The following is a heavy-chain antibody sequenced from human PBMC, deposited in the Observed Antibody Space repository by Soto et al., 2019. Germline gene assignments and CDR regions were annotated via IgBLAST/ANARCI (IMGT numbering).Heavy chain of an antibody. CDR1: GGSISSGGYS. CDR3: ARWRDDLGWFDP. D-gene: IGHD3-3*01. V-gene: IGHV4-30-2*01. J-gene: IGHJ5*02. Sequence: SETLSLTCAVSGGSISSGGYSWSWIRQPPGKGLEWIGYIYHSGSTYYNPSLKSRVTISVDRSKNQFSLKLSSVTAADTAVYYCARWRDDLGWFDPWGQGTLVTVSS. CDR2: IYHSGST.